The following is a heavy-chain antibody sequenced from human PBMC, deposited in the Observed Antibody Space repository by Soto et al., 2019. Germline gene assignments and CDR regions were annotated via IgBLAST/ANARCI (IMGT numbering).Heavy chain of an antibody. CDR3: ARDLGSGSYYGLDV. CDR1: GGSFNSYY. V-gene: IGHV4-59*01. Sequence: SETLSLTCTVSGGSFNSYYWSWLRQPPGKGLEWIGYVFYTGSTNYNPSLTSRVTMSVDTSKNQFSLKLSSVTAADTAVYYCARDLGSGSYYGLDVWGQGTTVTVSS. J-gene: IGHJ6*02. CDR2: VFYTGST. D-gene: IGHD1-26*01.